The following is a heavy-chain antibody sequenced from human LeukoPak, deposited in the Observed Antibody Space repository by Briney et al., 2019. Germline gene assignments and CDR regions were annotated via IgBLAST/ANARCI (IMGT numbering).Heavy chain of an antibody. J-gene: IGHJ5*02. CDR3: AKDSSGIAVAGNWFDP. CDR1: GFTFDDYA. D-gene: IGHD6-19*01. Sequence: GGSLRLSCAASGFTFDDYAMHWVRQAPGKGLEWVSGISWNSGSIGYADSVKGRFTTSRDNAKNSLYLQMNSLRAEDTALYYCAKDSSGIAVAGNWFDPWGQGTLVTVSS. CDR2: ISWNSGSI. V-gene: IGHV3-9*01.